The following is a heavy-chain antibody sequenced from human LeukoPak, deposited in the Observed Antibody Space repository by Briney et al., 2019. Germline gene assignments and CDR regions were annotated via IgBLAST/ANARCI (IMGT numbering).Heavy chain of an antibody. J-gene: IGHJ6*04. Sequence: GGSLRLSCAASGLTFSSYAMHWVRQAPGKGLEWVAVISYDGSNKYYADSVKGRFTISRDNSKNTLYLQMNSLRAEDTAVYYCARPVLSYYYGSGSYGSRFGMDVWGKGTTVTVSS. CDR1: GLTFSSYA. D-gene: IGHD3-10*01. CDR3: ARPVLSYYYGSGSYGSRFGMDV. CDR2: ISYDGSNK. V-gene: IGHV3-30*04.